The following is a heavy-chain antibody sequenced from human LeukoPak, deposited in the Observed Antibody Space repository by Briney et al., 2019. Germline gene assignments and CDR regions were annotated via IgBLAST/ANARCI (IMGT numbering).Heavy chain of an antibody. CDR2: SSAYNGRT. Sequence: ASVKVSCKASGYTFTNYGISWVRQAPGQGLEWMGWSSAYNGRTNYAQKFQGRVTMTTDTSTSTAYMVLRSLTSDDTAMYYCARGLLTFGGVIGGPQALEYFQHWGQGTLVTVSS. CDR1: GYTFTNYG. CDR3: ARGLLTFGGVIGGPQALEYFQH. J-gene: IGHJ1*01. V-gene: IGHV1-18*01. D-gene: IGHD3-16*02.